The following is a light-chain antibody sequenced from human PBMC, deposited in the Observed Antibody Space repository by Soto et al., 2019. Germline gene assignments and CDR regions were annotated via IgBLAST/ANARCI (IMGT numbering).Light chain of an antibody. V-gene: IGKV1-12*01. Sequence: DVQMTQSPSSVSASVGDRVTITCRASQGISSWFAWYQQKPGKAPKLLIYAASSLQSGVPSRFRGSGSGTDFPLTISSLQPEDFATYYCQQANSFPRTFGQGTKVEIK. CDR1: QGISSW. CDR3: QQANSFPRT. CDR2: AAS. J-gene: IGKJ1*01.